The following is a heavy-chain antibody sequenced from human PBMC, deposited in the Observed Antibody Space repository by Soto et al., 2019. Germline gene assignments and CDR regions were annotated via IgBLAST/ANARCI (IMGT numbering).Heavy chain of an antibody. CDR3: ARIRIKDYSDNNNWFDP. J-gene: IGHJ5*02. CDR1: GFSLSTSGMC. V-gene: IGHV2-70*11. Sequence: KSGPTLVNPTQTLTLTCTFSGFSLSTSGMCVSWIRQPPGKALEWLARIDWDDDKYYSTSLKTRLTISKDTSKNHVVLTMTNMDPVDTATYYCARIRIKDYSDNNNWFDPWGQGTLVTVSS. CDR2: IDWDDDK. D-gene: IGHD2-15*01.